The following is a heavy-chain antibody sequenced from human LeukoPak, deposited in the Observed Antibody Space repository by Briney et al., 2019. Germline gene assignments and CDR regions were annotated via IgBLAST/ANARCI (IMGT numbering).Heavy chain of an antibody. CDR1: GFTFDEYV. CDR3: AKDPGGASGWYSHFDY. Sequence: GGSLRLSCATSGFTFDEYVMHWVRPAPGKGQEWVSGISWNGGNIGYADSVKGRFTNSRDNAKNSPYLQMNSLRPEDTALYYCAKDPGGASGWYSHFDYWGQGTLVTVSS. D-gene: IGHD6-19*01. J-gene: IGHJ4*02. V-gene: IGHV3-9*01. CDR2: ISWNGGNI.